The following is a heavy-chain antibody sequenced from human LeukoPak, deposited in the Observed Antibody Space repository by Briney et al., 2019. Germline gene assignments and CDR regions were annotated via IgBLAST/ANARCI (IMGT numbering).Heavy chain of an antibody. J-gene: IGHJ4*02. D-gene: IGHD6-19*01. V-gene: IGHV1-46*01. Sequence: ASVKVSCKASGYTFTSYYMHWVRQAPGQGLEWMGIINPSGGSTSYAQKFQGRVTMTRDTSTSTVYMELSSLRSDDTAVYYCAREPRAVAGNTIPDYWGQGPLVPVSS. CDR1: GYTFTSYY. CDR2: INPSGGST. CDR3: AREPRAVAGNTIPDY.